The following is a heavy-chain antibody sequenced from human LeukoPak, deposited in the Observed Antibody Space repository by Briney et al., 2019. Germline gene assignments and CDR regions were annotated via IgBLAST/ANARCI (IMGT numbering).Heavy chain of an antibody. CDR2: IYYSGST. CDR1: GGSISSYY. J-gene: IGHJ1*01. Sequence: SETLSLTCTVSGGSISSYYWSWIRQPPGKGLEWIGYIYYSGSTNYNPSLKSRVSTSVDTSKNQFSLKLSSVTAADTAVYYCARKTVVGRYFQHWGQGTLVTVSS. D-gene: IGHD4-23*01. V-gene: IGHV4-59*01. CDR3: ARKTVVGRYFQH.